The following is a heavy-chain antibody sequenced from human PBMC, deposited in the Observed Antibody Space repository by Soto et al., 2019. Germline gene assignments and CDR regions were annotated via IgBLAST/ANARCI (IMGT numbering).Heavy chain of an antibody. J-gene: IGHJ6*02. D-gene: IGHD2-8*01. CDR1: GYTFTRYD. Sequence: ASVKVSCKASGYTFTRYDISWVRQAPGQGLEWMGWISGYNGDTNYAQKFQGRVTMTVDTSTTTAFMELTSLTSDDRAVYYCAKNGQPPYYYYSMDVWGQGTTVTVSS. CDR2: ISGYNGDT. V-gene: IGHV1-18*01. CDR3: AKNGQPPYYYYSMDV.